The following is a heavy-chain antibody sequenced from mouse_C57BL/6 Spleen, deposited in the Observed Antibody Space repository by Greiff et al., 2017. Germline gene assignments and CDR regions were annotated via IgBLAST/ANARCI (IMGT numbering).Heavy chain of an antibody. D-gene: IGHD1-1*01. CDR1: GYTFTSYW. Sequence: QVQLQQPGAELVMPGASVKLSCKASGYTFTSYWMHWVKQRPGQGLEWIGEIDPSDSYTNYNQKFKGKSTLTVDKSSSTAYMQLSSLTSEDSAVYYCARSITTVEGYWGQGTSVTVSS. J-gene: IGHJ4*01. CDR2: IDPSDSYT. V-gene: IGHV1-69*01. CDR3: ARSITTVEGY.